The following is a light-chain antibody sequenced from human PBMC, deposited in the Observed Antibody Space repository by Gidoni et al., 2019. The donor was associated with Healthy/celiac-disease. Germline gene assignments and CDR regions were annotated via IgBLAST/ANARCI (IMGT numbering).Light chain of an antibody. CDR3: QQSYSTPFT. Sequence: DIQMTQSPSSLSASVGDRVTITCRASQSISSYLNWYQQKPGHAPKLLIYAASSLQSGVPSRFSGSGSGTDFTLTISSLQPEDFATYYCQQSYSTPFTFGPGTKVDIK. V-gene: IGKV1-39*01. J-gene: IGKJ3*01. CDR2: AAS. CDR1: QSISSY.